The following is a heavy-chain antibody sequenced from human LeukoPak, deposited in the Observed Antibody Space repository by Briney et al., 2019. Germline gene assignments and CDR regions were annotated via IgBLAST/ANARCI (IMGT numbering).Heavy chain of an antibody. J-gene: IGHJ4*02. CDR1: GGSISSSSYY. CDR2: IYYSGST. D-gene: IGHD5-18*01. V-gene: IGHV4-39*01. CDR3: ATAPYSYDHTVKFDY. Sequence: PSETLSLTCTVSGGSISSSSYYWGWIRQPPGKGLEWIGSIYYSGSTYYNPSPKSRVTRSVDTSKNQFSLKLSSVTAADTAVYYCATAPYSYDHTVKFDYWGQGTLVTVSS.